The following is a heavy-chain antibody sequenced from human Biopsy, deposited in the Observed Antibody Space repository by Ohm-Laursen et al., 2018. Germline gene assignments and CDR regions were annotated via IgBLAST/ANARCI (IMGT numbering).Heavy chain of an antibody. D-gene: IGHD2-15*01. Sequence: SETLSLTCTVSGGSISSFYWTWIRQPPGKGPEWIGDISDSGSTNYKPSLKSRVIISVDTSKNHFSLNLSSVTAAGTAVYYCARRGSGGRSFDHWGQGTLVTVSS. CDR3: ARRGSGGRSFDH. CDR2: ISDSGST. V-gene: IGHV4-59*08. CDR1: GGSISSFY. J-gene: IGHJ4*02.